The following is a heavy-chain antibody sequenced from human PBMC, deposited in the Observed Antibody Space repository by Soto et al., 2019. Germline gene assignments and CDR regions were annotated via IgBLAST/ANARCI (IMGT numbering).Heavy chain of an antibody. D-gene: IGHD3-10*01. CDR1: RFTFISYG. V-gene: IGHV3-33*01. CDR2: VWYDGSNR. J-gene: IGHJ6*02. Sequence: QVQLVESGGGVVQPGTSLRLSCIASRFTFISYGMHWVRQVPGKGLEWVAVVWYDGSNRYYGESVRGRFTIARDNSMNPVYLQRDSVRVEDTAVYYCARGSYEGSGLDVWGQGTTVTVSS. CDR3: ARGSYEGSGLDV.